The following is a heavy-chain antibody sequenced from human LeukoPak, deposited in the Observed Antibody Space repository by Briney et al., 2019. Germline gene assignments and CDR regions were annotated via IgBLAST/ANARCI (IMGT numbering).Heavy chain of an antibody. CDR2: ISYDGSNK. V-gene: IGHV3-30-3*01. D-gene: IGHD2-2*01. Sequence: PGRSLRLYCAASGFTFSSYAMHWVRQAPGKGLEWVAVISYDGSNKYYADSVKGRFTISRDNSKNTLYLQMNSLRAEDTAVYYCARYDCSSTSCYGMDVWGQGTTVTVSS. J-gene: IGHJ6*02. CDR1: GFTFSSYA. CDR3: ARYDCSSTSCYGMDV.